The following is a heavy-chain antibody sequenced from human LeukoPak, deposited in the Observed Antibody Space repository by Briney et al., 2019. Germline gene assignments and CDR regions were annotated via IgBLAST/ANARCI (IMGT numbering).Heavy chain of an antibody. D-gene: IGHD3-9*01. CDR1: GFTFDDYG. V-gene: IGHV3-20*04. Sequence: GGSLRLSCAASGFTFDDYGMSWVRQAPGKGLEWVSGINWYGGSTGYADSVKGRFTISRDNAKNSLYLQMNSLRAEDTALYYCARAGKELRYFDWFYFDYWGQGTLVTVSS. CDR3: ARAGKELRYFDWFYFDY. J-gene: IGHJ4*02. CDR2: INWYGGST.